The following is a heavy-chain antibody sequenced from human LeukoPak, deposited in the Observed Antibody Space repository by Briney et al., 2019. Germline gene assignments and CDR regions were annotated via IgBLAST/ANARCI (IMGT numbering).Heavy chain of an antibody. Sequence: SEPLSLTCTVSGSSISSSSYYWGCIRPPPGKGLEWIGSIYYSGSTYYNPSLKSRPTISVDTSKHHFSMKPSSVTAAPTAIYYCARQGITMIVVVTGGMDVWGEGTTVTVFS. J-gene: IGHJ6*04. CDR3: ARQGITMIVVVTGGMDV. V-gene: IGHV4-39*01. D-gene: IGHD3-22*01. CDR2: IYYSGST. CDR1: GSSISSSSYY.